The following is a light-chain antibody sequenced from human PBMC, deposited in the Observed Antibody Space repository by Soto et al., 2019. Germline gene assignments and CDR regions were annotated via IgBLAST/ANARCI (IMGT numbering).Light chain of an antibody. J-gene: IGLJ3*02. CDR1: SGHSSYA. CDR3: LTWGTGIWV. Sequence: QPVLTQSPSASASLGASVKLTCTQSSGHSSYAIAWHQQQPEKGPRYLMKLNSDGSHSKGDGIPDRFSGSSSGAERYLTISSLQSEDEAHYYCLTWGTGIWVFGGGTKLTVL. V-gene: IGLV4-69*01. CDR2: LNSDGSH.